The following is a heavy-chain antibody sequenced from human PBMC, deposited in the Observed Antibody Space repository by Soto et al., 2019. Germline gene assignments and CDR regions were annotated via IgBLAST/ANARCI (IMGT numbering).Heavy chain of an antibody. CDR1: GFRVRTSC. D-gene: IGHD6-13*01. V-gene: IGHV3-74*01. Sequence: SLKICSSACGFRVRTSCVHVLCQTPGKGLVWVSRVNGDGNSINYADSVKGRFTISRDNAENTLYLQMNSLGAEDTAVYYCARGWITADPRPYWGQGTQVTVSS. J-gene: IGHJ4*02. CDR3: ARGWITADPRPY. CDR2: VNGDGNSI.